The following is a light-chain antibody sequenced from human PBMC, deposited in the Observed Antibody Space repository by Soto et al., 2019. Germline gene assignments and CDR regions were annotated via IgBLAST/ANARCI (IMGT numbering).Light chain of an antibody. CDR2: GAS. J-gene: IGKJ1*01. V-gene: IGKV3-20*01. Sequence: EIVVTQSPATLSVSPGDTATLSCRASQSVDINLAWYQQTPGQAPRLLIYGASSRDTGIPDRFSGSGSGTDFTLTISRLEPEDFAVYYCQKYGSSQRTXGQGTKVDIK. CDR3: QKYGSSQRT. CDR1: QSVDIN.